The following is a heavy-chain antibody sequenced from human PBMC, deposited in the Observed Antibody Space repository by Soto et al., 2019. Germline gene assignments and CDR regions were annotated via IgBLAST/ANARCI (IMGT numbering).Heavy chain of an antibody. D-gene: IGHD2-21*02. V-gene: IGHV4-30-4*01. CDR2: IYYSGST. CDR3: ARDGDSVTGYFDY. J-gene: IGHJ4*02. CDR1: GGSISSGDYY. Sequence: TSETLSLTCTVSGGSISSGDYYWSWIRQPPGKGLEWIGYIYYSGSTYYNPSLKSRVTISVDTSKNQFSLKLSSVTAADTAVYYCARDGDSVTGYFDYWGQGTLVTVSS.